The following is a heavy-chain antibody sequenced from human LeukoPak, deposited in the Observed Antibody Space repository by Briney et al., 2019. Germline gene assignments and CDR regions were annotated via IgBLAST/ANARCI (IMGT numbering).Heavy chain of an antibody. D-gene: IGHD4-11*01. V-gene: IGHV3-30*18. CDR2: ISYDGSNK. CDR1: GFTFSSYG. J-gene: IGHJ6*02. CDR3: AKDLAGYSNDRDFGMDV. Sequence: GGSLRLSCAASGFTFSSYGMHWVRQAPGKGLEWVAVISYDGSNKYYADSVQGRFTISRDNSKNTLYLQMNSLGAEDTALYHCAKDLAGYSNDRDFGMDVWGQGTTVTVSS.